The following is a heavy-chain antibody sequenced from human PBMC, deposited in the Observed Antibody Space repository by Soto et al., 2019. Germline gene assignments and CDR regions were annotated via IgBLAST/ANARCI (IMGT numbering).Heavy chain of an antibody. Sequence: QVQLQESGPGLVKPSQTLSLTCTVSGGSISSGGYYWSWIRKHPGKGLEWIGYIYYSGSTYYNPSLKSRITISVDTSKSQFSLKLSSVTAADTAVYYCASAYGDHGFDDWGQGSLVTVSS. CDR1: GGSISSGGYY. CDR3: ASAYGDHGFDD. V-gene: IGHV4-31*03. CDR2: IYYSGST. J-gene: IGHJ4*02. D-gene: IGHD4-17*01.